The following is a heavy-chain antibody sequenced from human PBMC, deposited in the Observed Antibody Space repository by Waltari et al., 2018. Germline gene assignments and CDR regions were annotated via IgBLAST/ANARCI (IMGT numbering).Heavy chain of an antibody. J-gene: IGHJ5*02. CDR2: NSDIGAT. V-gene: IGHV1-2*02. Sequence: QVQLVQSGAEVKVPGASMRVSCQASGYTFTDYTIHWVRQAPGQGLEWMGWNSDIGATRSAEKFQGRLTMTRDRSINTAYMELNYLTSYDTAVYYCARGVGSSWFVPWGQGTLVTVSS. D-gene: IGHD1-26*01. CDR1: GYTFTDYT. CDR3: ARGVGSSWFVP.